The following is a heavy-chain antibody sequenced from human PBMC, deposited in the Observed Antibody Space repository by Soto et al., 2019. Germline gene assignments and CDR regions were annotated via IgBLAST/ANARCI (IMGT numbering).Heavy chain of an antibody. D-gene: IGHD2-15*01. V-gene: IGHV3-30*18. CDR3: AKDRYGGNPDY. CDR1: GFTFSSYG. CDR2: ISYDGSNK. J-gene: IGHJ4*02. Sequence: PGGSLRHSCAASGFTFSSYGMHWVRQAPGKGLEWVAVISYDGSNKDYADSVKGRFTISRDNSKNTLYLQMNSLRAEDTAVYYCAKDRYGGNPDYWGQGTLVTVSS.